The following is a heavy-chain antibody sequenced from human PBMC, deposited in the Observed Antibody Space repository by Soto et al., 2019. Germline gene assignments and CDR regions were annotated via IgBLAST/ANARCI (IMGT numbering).Heavy chain of an antibody. CDR2: ISYDGSNK. J-gene: IGHJ6*02. V-gene: IGHV3-30*18. Sequence: GGSLRLSCAASGFTFSSYGMHWVRQAPGKGLEWVAVISYDGSNKYYADSVKGRFTISRDNPKNTLYLQMNSLRAEDTAVYYCAKDSRWLVRTQAYYSSGMDVWGQGTTVTVSS. D-gene: IGHD6-19*01. CDR3: AKDSRWLVRTQAYYSSGMDV. CDR1: GFTFSSYG.